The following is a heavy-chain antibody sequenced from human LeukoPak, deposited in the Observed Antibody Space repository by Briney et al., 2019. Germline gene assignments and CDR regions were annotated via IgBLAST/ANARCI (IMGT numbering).Heavy chain of an antibody. CDR3: ARENNDFWSGYYLDNWFDP. CDR1: GGSISSGGYY. CDR2: INYSGST. J-gene: IGHJ5*02. D-gene: IGHD3-3*01. V-gene: IGHV4-31*03. Sequence: SETLSLTCTVSGGSISSGGYYWSWIRQHPGKGLEWIGDINYSGSTYHNPSLKSRVTISVDTSKNQFSLKLSSVTAADTAVYYCARENNDFWSGYYLDNWFDPWGQGTLVTVSS.